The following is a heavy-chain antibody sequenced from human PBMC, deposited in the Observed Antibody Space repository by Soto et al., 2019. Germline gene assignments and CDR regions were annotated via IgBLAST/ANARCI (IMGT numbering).Heavy chain of an antibody. Sequence: QVQLVQSGAEVKKPGASVKVSCKASGCTFSSYTISWVRQAPGQGLEWMARIIPILGIANYAQKFQGRVTITADKSTSTAYMELSRLRSEDTAVYYCARHSGQPSIRFLEWFQHWGQGTLVTVSS. V-gene: IGHV1-69*02. CDR2: IIPILGIA. D-gene: IGHD3-3*01. J-gene: IGHJ1*01. CDR3: ARHSGQPSIRFLEWFQH. CDR1: GCTFSSYT.